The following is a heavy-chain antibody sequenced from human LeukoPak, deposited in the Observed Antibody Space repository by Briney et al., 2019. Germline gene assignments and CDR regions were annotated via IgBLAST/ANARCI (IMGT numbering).Heavy chain of an antibody. J-gene: IGHJ6*03. CDR1: GFTFSSYA. D-gene: IGHD4-17*01. Sequence: GGSLRLSCAGSGFTFSSYAMSWVRQAPGKGLEWVSAISGSGGSTYYADSVKGRFTISRDNAKNTLYLQMNSLRAEDTAVYYCARDGTTVTAGSYYYYYYMDVWGKGTTVTVSS. V-gene: IGHV3-23*01. CDR2: ISGSGGST. CDR3: ARDGTTVTAGSYYYYYYMDV.